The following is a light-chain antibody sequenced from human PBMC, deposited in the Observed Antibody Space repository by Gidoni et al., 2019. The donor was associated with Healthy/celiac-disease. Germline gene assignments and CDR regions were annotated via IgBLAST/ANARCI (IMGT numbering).Light chain of an antibody. CDR3: AAWEDSLNGSLVV. V-gene: IGLV1-44*01. CDR1: SSNIGSNT. CDR2: SNN. J-gene: IGLJ2*01. Sequence: QSVLTQPPSASGTPGQRVAISCSGSSSNIGSNTVNWYQQLPGTAPKLLIYSNNQRPSGVPDRFSGSKSGTSASLAISGLQSEDEADYYCAAWEDSLNGSLVVFGGGTKLTVL.